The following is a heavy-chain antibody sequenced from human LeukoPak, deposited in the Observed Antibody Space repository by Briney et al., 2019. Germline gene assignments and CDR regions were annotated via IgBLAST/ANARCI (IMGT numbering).Heavy chain of an antibody. D-gene: IGHD6-19*01. V-gene: IGHV3-33*01. CDR3: ARDIAVAGTAILALDY. J-gene: IGHJ4*02. CDR2: IWYDGSNK. CDR1: GFTFSSYG. Sequence: GGSLRLSCAASGFTFSSYGMHWVRQAPGKGLEWVAVIWYDGSNKYYADSVKGRFTIPRDNSKNTLYLQMNSLRAEDTAVYYCARDIAVAGTAILALDYWGQGTLVTVSS.